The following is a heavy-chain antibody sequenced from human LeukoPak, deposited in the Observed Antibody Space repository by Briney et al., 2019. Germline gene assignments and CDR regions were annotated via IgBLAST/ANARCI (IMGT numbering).Heavy chain of an antibody. CDR1: GFTFSSYS. D-gene: IGHD2-15*01. J-gene: IGHJ4*02. CDR3: ARDRWELLRSVDY. Sequence: GGSLRPSCAASGFTFSSYSMNWVRQAPGKGLEWLSSIGSTGAYIFYADSVKGRFTISRDNAKNSLYLQMNSLRAEDTAVYYCARDRWELLRSVDYWGQGTLVTVSS. V-gene: IGHV3-21*01. CDR2: IGSTGAYI.